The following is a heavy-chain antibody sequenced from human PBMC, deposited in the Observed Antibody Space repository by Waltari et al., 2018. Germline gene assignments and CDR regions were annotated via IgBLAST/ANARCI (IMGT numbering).Heavy chain of an antibody. CDR3: ARGVGGGKVPKEGY. V-gene: IGHV4-38-2*01. D-gene: IGHD2-15*01. Sequence: QVQLQESGPGLVKPSETLSLTRAVSGYSISSGYYWVWIRQPPGKGLEWIGSIYHSGSTYYNPSLKSRVTISVDTSKNQFSLKLSSVTAADTAVYYCARGVGGGKVPKEGYWGQGTLVTVSS. CDR2: IYHSGST. J-gene: IGHJ4*02. CDR1: GYSISSGYY.